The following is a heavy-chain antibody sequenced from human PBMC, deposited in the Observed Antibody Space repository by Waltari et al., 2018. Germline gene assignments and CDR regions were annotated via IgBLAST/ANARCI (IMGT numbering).Heavy chain of an antibody. V-gene: IGHV4-4*02. Sequence: QLQLQESGPGLVKPSGTLSPSCAVSGDSVTSTYWWSWVRQSPQRGLEWIGQVHGSGKTNYNPSFASRVTTSLDASNNRFSLRVTSATAADTAVYYCARDRGRGLYLDTWGPGTLVTVSP. CDR2: VHGSGKT. CDR3: ARDRGRGLYLDT. D-gene: IGHD2-15*01. J-gene: IGHJ5*02. CDR1: GDSVTSTYW.